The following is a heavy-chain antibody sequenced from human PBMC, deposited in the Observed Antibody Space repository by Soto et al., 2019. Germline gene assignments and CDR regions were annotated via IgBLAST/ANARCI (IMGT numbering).Heavy chain of an antibody. Sequence: EVQLLESWGGLVQPGGSLRLSCAASGFTFSTYSMAWVRQAPWKGLAWVSGLSGGGANTFYADSVKGRFTISVDNSMNTVYLQMNSLRVEDTAVYYSARWDGYGDEWGQGTLVTVSS. CDR1: GFTFSTYS. CDR3: ARWDGYGDE. CDR2: LSGGGANT. V-gene: IGHV3-23*01. J-gene: IGHJ4*02. D-gene: IGHD5-12*01.